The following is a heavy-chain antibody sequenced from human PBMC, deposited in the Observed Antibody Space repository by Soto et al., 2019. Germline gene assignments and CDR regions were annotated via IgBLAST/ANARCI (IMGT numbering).Heavy chain of an antibody. J-gene: IGHJ4*02. CDR1: GFIFSTSGSAFSRYA. CDR2: ISGSGVRT. D-gene: IGHD3-16*01. CDR3: ATPAYDY. V-gene: IGHV3-23*01. Sequence: GGSLRLSCAASGFIFSTSGSAFSRYAMTWVRQTPGKALEWVSSISGSGVRTYYSDSVRGRFTISRGNSKDRLYLEMNSVRAEDTAVYYCATPAYDYWGQGTLVPVSS.